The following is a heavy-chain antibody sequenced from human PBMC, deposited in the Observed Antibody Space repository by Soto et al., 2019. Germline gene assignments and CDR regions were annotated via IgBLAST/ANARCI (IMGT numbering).Heavy chain of an antibody. V-gene: IGHV3-30-3*01. CDR3: ARSPGYVLYYFDY. CDR2: ISYDGSNK. J-gene: IGHJ4*02. Sequence: QVQLVESGGGVVQPGRSLRLSCAASGFTFSSYAMHWVRQAPGKGREWVAVISYDGSNKYYADSVKGRITISRDNSKDTLYLQMISLRAEDTPVYYCARSPGYVLYYFDYWGQGTLVTVSS. D-gene: IGHD3-10*02. CDR1: GFTFSSYA.